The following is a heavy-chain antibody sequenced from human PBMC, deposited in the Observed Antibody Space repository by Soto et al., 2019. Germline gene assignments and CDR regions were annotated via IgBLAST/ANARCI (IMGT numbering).Heavy chain of an antibody. CDR3: ARDPVCSGGSCYDY. CDR1: GFTFSSYA. D-gene: IGHD2-15*01. V-gene: IGHV3-7*01. Sequence: EVQLLESGGGLVQPGGSLRLSCAASGFTFSSYAMSWVRQAPGKGLEWVANIKQDGSEIYYVDSVKGRFTISRDNAENSLYLQMNSLRAEDTAVYYCARDPVCSGGSCYDYWGQGTLVTVTS. CDR2: IKQDGSEI. J-gene: IGHJ4*02.